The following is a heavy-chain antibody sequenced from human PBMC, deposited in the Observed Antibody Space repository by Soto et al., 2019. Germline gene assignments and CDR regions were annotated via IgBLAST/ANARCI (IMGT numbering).Heavy chain of an antibody. CDR3: ARGFGSYGYPGLNY. D-gene: IGHD5-18*01. CDR1: GDSISSYY. J-gene: IGHJ4*02. V-gene: IGHV4-59*01. CDR2: IYYSGST. Sequence: SETLSLTCTVSGDSISSYYWSWIRQPPGKGLEWIGYIYYSGSTNYNPSLKSRVTISVDTSKNQFSLKLSSVTAADTAVYYCARGFGSYGYPGLNYWGPGTLVTVSS.